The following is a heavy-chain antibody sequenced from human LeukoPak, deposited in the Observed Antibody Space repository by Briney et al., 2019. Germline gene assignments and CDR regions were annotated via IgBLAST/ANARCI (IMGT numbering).Heavy chain of an antibody. J-gene: IGHJ6*02. CDR2: INPSGGST. Sequence: GASVKVSCKASGYTFTSYYMHWVRQAPGQGLEWMEIINPSGGSTSYAQKFQGRVTMTRDTSTSTVYMELSSLRSEDTAVYYCAREGGYCGGDCYSNYYYGMDVWGQGTTVTVSS. CDR1: GYTFTSYY. CDR3: AREGGYCGGDCYSNYYYGMDV. V-gene: IGHV1-46*01. D-gene: IGHD2-21*02.